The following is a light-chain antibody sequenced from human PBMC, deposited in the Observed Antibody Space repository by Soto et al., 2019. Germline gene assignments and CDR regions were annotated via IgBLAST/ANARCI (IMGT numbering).Light chain of an antibody. CDR1: QGSSEY. CDR2: GAS. V-gene: IGKV1-27*01. J-gene: IGKJ1*01. CDR3: HSYNSIPRT. Sequence: DIQMAQSPSSLSASIGDRVTITCRASQGSSEYLAWYQQRPGNAPNLLIYGASILQSGVPSRFSGSGSGTHFTLTNSSLQPEDVATYYCHSYNSIPRTFGQGTTVEIK.